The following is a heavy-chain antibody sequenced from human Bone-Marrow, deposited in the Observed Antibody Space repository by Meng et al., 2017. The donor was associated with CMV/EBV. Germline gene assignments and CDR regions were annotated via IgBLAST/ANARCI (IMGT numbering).Heavy chain of an antibody. V-gene: IGHV3-74*01. J-gene: IGHJ6*02. CDR1: GFTFSSYW. Sequence: GESLKIFCAASGFTFSSYWMHWVRQAPGKGLVWVSRINSDGSSTSYADSVKGRFTISRDNAKNTLYLQMNSLRAEDTAVYYCASWGSTSSAYGMDVWGQGTTVTVSS. CDR2: INSDGSST. D-gene: IGHD2-2*01. CDR3: ASWGSTSSAYGMDV.